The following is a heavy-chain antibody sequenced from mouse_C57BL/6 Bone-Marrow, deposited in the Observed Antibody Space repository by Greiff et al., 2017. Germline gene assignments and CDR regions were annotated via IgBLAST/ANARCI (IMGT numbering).Heavy chain of an antibody. Sequence: VQLQQSGPELVKPGASVKISCKASGYAFSSSWMNWVKQRPGKGLEWIGRIYPGDGDTNYNGKFKGKATLTADKSSSTAYMQLSSLTSEDSAVYFCARSGYYTSDYWGQGTTLTVSS. CDR2: IYPGDGDT. D-gene: IGHD2-12*01. CDR1: GYAFSSSW. V-gene: IGHV1-82*01. J-gene: IGHJ2*01. CDR3: ARSGYYTSDY.